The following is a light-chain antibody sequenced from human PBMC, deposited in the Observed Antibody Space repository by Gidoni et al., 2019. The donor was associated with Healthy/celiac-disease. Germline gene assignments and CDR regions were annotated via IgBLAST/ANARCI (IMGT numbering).Light chain of an antibody. V-gene: IGKV3-20*01. Sequence: EIVLTQPPGTLSSSPGERATLSCRASQSVSSSYLAWYQQKPGQAPRLLIYGASSRATGIPDRFSGSGSGTDFTLTISRQEPEDFAVYYCQQYGSSPPYTFGQGTKLEIK. CDR2: GAS. J-gene: IGKJ2*01. CDR3: QQYGSSPPYT. CDR1: QSVSSSY.